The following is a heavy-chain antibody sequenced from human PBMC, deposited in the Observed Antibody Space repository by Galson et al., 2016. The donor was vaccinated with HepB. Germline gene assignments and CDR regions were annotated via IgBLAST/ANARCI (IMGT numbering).Heavy chain of an antibody. J-gene: IGHJ2*01. CDR2: IGTRGDT. V-gene: IGHV3-13*04. Sequence: SLRLSCAASGSTFSTYDMHWVRQASGKGLEWVSAIGTRGDTYYADSVEGRLTISRENAKNSLYLQMNYLRAEDTALYYCAGELQDAVTFAWYLDLWGRGTLVTVSS. CDR3: AGELQDAVTFAWYLDL. CDR1: GSTFSTYD. D-gene: IGHD4-17*01.